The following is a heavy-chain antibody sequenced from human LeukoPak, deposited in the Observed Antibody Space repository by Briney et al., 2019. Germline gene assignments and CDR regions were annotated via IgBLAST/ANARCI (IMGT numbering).Heavy chain of an antibody. CDR3: ANGHQRDGYTYFDY. J-gene: IGHJ4*02. CDR2: IYYSGNT. V-gene: IGHV4-59*01. CDR1: GGSISSYY. Sequence: SETLSLTCTVSGGSISSYYWSWIRQPPGKGLEWIGYIYYSGNTKYNPSLKSRVTISVDTSKNQFSLKLSSVTAADTAVYYCANGHQRDGYTYFDYWGQGTLVTVSS. D-gene: IGHD5-24*01.